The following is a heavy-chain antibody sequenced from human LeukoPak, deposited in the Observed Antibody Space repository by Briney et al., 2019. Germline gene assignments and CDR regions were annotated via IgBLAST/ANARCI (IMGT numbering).Heavy chain of an antibody. D-gene: IGHD3-16*01. CDR2: IITYNGNT. CDR1: GYTFTTYG. V-gene: IGHV1-18*01. CDR3: ARDTTRSRARWENLGIDP. J-gene: IGHJ5*02. Sequence: GASVKVSCKASGYTFTTYGISWVRHAPGQGLDWMGYIITYNGNTNYAQKIQGRVTMTTDTSTSTAYMELRSLRSDDTAVYYCARDTTRSRARWENLGIDPWGQGTLVTVSS.